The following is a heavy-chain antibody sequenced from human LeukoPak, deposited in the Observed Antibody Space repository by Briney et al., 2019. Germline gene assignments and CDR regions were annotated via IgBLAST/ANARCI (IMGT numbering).Heavy chain of an antibody. V-gene: IGHV3-23*01. J-gene: IGHJ3*02. CDR2: ISGSGGST. D-gene: IGHD6-19*01. CDR3: AKGRFIAVAVSAFDI. CDR1: GFTFSSYA. Sequence: GGSLRLSCAASGFTFSSYAMSWVRQAPGKGLEWVSAISGSGGSTYYADSVKDRFTISRDNSKNTLYLQMNSLRAEDTAVYYCAKGRFIAVAVSAFDIWGQGTMVTVSS.